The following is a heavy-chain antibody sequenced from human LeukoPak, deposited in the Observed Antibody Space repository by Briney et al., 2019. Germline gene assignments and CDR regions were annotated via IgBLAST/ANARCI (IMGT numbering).Heavy chain of an antibody. J-gene: IGHJ4*02. Sequence: PGGSLRLSCAASGFTFSGYAMSWVRQAPGKGLEWVSAISGSGGSTYYADSVKGRFTISRGNSKNALYLQMNSLRAEDTAVYYCAKWWYYDSSGSVDYWGQGTLVTVSS. CDR1: GFTFSGYA. D-gene: IGHD3-22*01. CDR2: ISGSGGST. CDR3: AKWWYYDSSGSVDY. V-gene: IGHV3-23*01.